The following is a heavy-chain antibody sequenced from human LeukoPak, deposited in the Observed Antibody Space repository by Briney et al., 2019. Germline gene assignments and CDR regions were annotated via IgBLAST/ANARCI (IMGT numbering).Heavy chain of an antibody. CDR1: GFTFISYA. D-gene: IGHD2-2*01. V-gene: IGHV3-23*01. J-gene: IGHJ4*02. CDR2: ISGSGGST. CDR3: ASRPGADIGPLDY. Sequence: GGSLGLSCAASGFTFISYAMNWVRQAPGKGLEWVASISGSGGSTYYADAVKGRFTISRDNSKNTLYLQMNSLRADETAVYYCASRPGADIGPLDYWGQGTLVTVSS.